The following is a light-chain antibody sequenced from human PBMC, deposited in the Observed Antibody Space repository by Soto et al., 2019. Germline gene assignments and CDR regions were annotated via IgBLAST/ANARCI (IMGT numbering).Light chain of an antibody. CDR1: QTISNW. Sequence: DIQMTQSPSSLSASVGDRVTITCRASQTISNWLAWYQVKPGKAPKLLMHDTSTRATGVPTRFSGSRSGAEFTLTINSLQSEDFAVYYCQPYNNWPLTFGQGTRLEIK. CDR2: DTS. V-gene: IGKV1-5*01. J-gene: IGKJ5*01. CDR3: QPYNNWPLT.